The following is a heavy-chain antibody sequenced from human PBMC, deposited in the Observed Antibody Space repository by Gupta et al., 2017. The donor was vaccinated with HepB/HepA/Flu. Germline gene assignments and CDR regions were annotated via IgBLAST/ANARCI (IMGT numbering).Heavy chain of an antibody. CDR2: IYHGGVT. V-gene: IGHV3-53*01. CDR3: ARSVEEYQLPRYSDY. CDR1: GISVRPNY. J-gene: IGHJ4*02. D-gene: IGHD2-2*01. Sequence: EVQLVESGGDLIQPGRSLRLSCAASGISVRPNYIAWVRQAPGKGLEWLSVIYHGGVTDYADSVKGRCTISRDNYKNMLYLQMNSLRADNTAVYYCARSVEEYQLPRYSDYWGQGTRVTVSS.